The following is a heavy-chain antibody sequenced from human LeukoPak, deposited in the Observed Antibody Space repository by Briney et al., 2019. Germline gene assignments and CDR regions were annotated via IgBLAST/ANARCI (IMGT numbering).Heavy chain of an antibody. D-gene: IGHD2-8*01. CDR2: ISSSSSYI. J-gene: IGHJ4*02. CDR3: ARGLMVYAMWPSVFDY. Sequence: GGSLRLSCAASGFTFSSYSMNWVRQAPGKGLEWVSSISSSSSYIYYADSAKGRFTISRDNAKNSLYLQMNSLRAEDTAVYYCARGLMVYAMWPSVFDYWGQGTLVTVSS. CDR1: GFTFSSYS. V-gene: IGHV3-21*01.